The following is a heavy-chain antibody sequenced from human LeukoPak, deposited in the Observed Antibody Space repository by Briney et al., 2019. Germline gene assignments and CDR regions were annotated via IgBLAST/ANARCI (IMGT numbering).Heavy chain of an antibody. CDR2: IRSKIYGRTP. CDR3: TRDQTPYY. Sequence: GGSLRLSCTASGFTFGDYAMTWVGQAPGKGLEWAGFIRSKIYGRTPEYAASVKGRFTSSRDDSKGIAYLPMNSLKTEDTAVYYCTRDQTPYYWGQGTLVTVSS. V-gene: IGHV3-49*04. J-gene: IGHJ4*02. CDR1: GFTFGDYA.